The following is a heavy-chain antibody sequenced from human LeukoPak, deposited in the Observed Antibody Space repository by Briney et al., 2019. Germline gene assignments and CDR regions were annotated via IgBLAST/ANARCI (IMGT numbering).Heavy chain of an antibody. J-gene: IGHJ5*02. D-gene: IGHD5-24*01. V-gene: IGHV1-2*02. CDR2: INPNSGGT. CDR3: ARDQSLPEMATIFYWFDP. Sequence: ASVKVSCKASGGTFSSYAISWVRQAPGQGLEWMGWINPNSGGTNYAQKFQGRVTMTRDTSISTAYMELSRLRSDDTAVYYCARDQSLPEMATIFYWFDPWGQGTLVTVSS. CDR1: GGTFSSYA.